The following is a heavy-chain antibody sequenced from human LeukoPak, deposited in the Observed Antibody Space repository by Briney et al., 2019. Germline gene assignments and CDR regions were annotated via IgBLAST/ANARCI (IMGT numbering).Heavy chain of an antibody. CDR3: IREVQVRASASLGL. CDR1: GFTISGFW. J-gene: IGHJ4*01. D-gene: IGHD1-1*01. Sequence: GGSLRLSCAASGFTISGFWMHWVRQVPGEGLVWVARMNSAGTTINYADSVKGRFTISRDNVRNTLHLQMNNLSLEDTAVYFWIREVQVRASASLGLWGRGTLVTVS. V-gene: IGHV3-74*01. CDR2: MNSAGTTI.